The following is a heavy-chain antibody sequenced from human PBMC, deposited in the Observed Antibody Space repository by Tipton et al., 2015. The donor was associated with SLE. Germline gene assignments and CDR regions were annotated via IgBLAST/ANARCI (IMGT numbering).Heavy chain of an antibody. J-gene: IGHJ4*02. V-gene: IGHV1-18*01. Sequence: QLVQSGAEVKKPGASVKVSCQASGYSFTTHGINWVRQAPGQGLEWVGWIGVYNGKTDFAKQFRDRVTVTTDISTSTAYMEMWSLRSDDTAVYYCARDFGSGWASDYWGQGTLVSVSS. D-gene: IGHD6-19*01. CDR2: IGVYNGKT. CDR3: ARDFGSGWASDY. CDR1: GYSFTTHG.